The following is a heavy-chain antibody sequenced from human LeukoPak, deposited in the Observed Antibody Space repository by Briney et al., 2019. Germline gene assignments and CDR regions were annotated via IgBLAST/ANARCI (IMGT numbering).Heavy chain of an antibody. CDR1: GGSISSYY. D-gene: IGHD6-6*01. CDR2: IYTTGST. J-gene: IGHJ5*02. Sequence: SETLSLTCTVSGGSISSYYWSWVRQPPGKGLEWIGSIYTTGSTNYNPSLKSRVTISIDTSKNHFSLKLSSVTAADTAVYYCARHRAARFSGWFDPWGQGTLVTVSS. CDR3: ARHRAARFSGWFDP. V-gene: IGHV4-4*09.